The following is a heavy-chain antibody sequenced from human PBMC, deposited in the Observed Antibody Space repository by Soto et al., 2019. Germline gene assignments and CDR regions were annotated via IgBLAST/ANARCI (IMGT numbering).Heavy chain of an antibody. CDR1: GGSISSGGYY. CDR2: IYYSGST. Sequence: QVQLQESGPGLVKPSQTLSLTCTVSGGSISSGGYYWSWIRQHPGKGLEWIGYIYYSGSTYYNPSLKSRVTISVDTSKNQFSLKLISVTAADTAVYYCASSILTGYSPYYDYYGMDVWGQGTTVTVSS. V-gene: IGHV4-31*03. J-gene: IGHJ6*02. D-gene: IGHD3-9*01. CDR3: ASSILTGYSPYYDYYGMDV.